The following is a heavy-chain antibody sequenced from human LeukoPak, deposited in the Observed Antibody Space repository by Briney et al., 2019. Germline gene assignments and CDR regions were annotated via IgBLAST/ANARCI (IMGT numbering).Heavy chain of an antibody. CDR2: ISGSGGST. J-gene: IGHJ3*02. D-gene: IGHD3-3*01. Sequence: PGGSLRLSCAASGFTFSSYAMSWVRQAPGKGLEWVSAISGSGGSTCYADSVKGRFTISRDNSKNTLYLQMNSLRAEDTAVYYCARFNRGSGSLAFDIWGQGTMVTVSS. CDR1: GFTFSSYA. V-gene: IGHV3-23*01. CDR3: ARFNRGSGSLAFDI.